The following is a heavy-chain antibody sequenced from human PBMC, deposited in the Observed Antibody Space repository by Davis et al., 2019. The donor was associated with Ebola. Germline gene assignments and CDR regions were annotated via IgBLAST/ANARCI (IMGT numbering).Heavy chain of an antibody. CDR2: ISRGGNTK. Sequence: GESLKISCAASGFTFSDYKMNWVRQAPGKGLEWISYISRGGNTKYYADSVKGRFTISRDNAKDSLYLQMSSLGAGDTAVYYCARDSLRDGYPELDYWGQGTLVTVSS. D-gene: IGHD5-24*01. CDR1: GFTFSDYK. CDR3: ARDSLRDGYPELDY. V-gene: IGHV3-48*03. J-gene: IGHJ4*02.